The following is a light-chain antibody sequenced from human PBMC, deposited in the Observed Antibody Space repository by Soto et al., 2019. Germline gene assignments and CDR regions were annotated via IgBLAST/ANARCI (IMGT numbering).Light chain of an antibody. Sequence: QSVLTQPAPVSGSPGQSITISCTGTSSDVGDYKYVSWYQQHPGKAPKLVISEVSNRPSGISNRFSGSKSGNTASLTISGLQAEDEADYYCSSYTTILTSVFATGTKV. CDR3: SSYTTILTSV. V-gene: IGLV2-14*01. CDR1: SSDVGDYKY. CDR2: EVS. J-gene: IGLJ1*01.